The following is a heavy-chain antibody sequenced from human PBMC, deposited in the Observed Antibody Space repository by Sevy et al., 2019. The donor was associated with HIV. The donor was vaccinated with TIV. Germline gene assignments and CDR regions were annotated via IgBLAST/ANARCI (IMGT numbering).Heavy chain of an antibody. D-gene: IGHD6-19*01. J-gene: IGHJ4*02. CDR2: ISYDGSNK. CDR1: GFTFSSYA. V-gene: IGHV3-30-3*01. Sequence: GGSLRLSCAASGFTFSSYAMHWVRQAPGEGLQWVAVISYDGSNKYYADSVKGRFTISRDNSKNTLYLQMNSLRAEDTAVYYCARGWSDFDYWGQGTLVTVSS. CDR3: ARGWSDFDY.